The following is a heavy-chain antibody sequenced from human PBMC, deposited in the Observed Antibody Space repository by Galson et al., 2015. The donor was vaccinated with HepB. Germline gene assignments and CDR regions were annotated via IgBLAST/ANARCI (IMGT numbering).Heavy chain of an antibody. CDR3: ARAGFHSSGWYEDLYYFDY. J-gene: IGHJ4*02. D-gene: IGHD6-19*01. CDR1: GDSVSSNSAA. V-gene: IGHV6-1*01. CDR2: TYYRSKWYN. Sequence: CAISGDSVSSNSAAWNWIRQSPSRGLEWLGRTYYRSKWYNDYAVSVKSRITINPDTSKNQFSLQLNSVTPEDTAVYYCARAGFHSSGWYEDLYYFDYWGQGTLVTVSS.